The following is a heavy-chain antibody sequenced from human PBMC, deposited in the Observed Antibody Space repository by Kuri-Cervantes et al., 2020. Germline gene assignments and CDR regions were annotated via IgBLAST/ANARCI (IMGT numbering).Heavy chain of an antibody. CDR3: ATSPMGRSGYYPDY. CDR2: INPSNDNT. Sequence: ASVKVSCKASGYTFSIYAITWVRQAPGQGLEWMGWINPSNDNTNHAQILQGRVTMTTDTSTSTAYMELRSLRSDDTAVYCCATSPMGRSGYYPDYWGQGTLVTVSS. V-gene: IGHV1-18*01. J-gene: IGHJ4*02. D-gene: IGHD3-22*01. CDR1: GYTFSIYA.